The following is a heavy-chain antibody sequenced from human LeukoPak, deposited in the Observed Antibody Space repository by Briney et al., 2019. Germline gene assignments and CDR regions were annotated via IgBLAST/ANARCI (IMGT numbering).Heavy chain of an antibody. V-gene: IGHV4-34*01. D-gene: IGHD3-10*01. Sequence: SETLSLTCAVYGGSFSGYYWSWIRQPPGKGREWIGEINHSGSTNYNPSLKSRVTISVDTSKNQFSLKLSSATAADTAVYYCARGRRLLWFGEWFIDYWGQGTLVTVSS. CDR2: INHSGST. J-gene: IGHJ4*02. CDR1: GGSFSGYY. CDR3: ARGRRLLWFGEWFIDY.